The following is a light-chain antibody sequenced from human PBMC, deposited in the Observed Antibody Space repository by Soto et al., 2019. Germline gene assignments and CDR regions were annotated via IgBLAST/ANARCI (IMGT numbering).Light chain of an antibody. CDR2: DVS. CDR1: SSDVGDYNY. V-gene: IGLV2-14*03. Sequence: QSVLTQPASVSGSPGQSITISCTGTSSDVGDYNYVSWYQQHPGKAPKLLIYDVSNRPSGVSNRFSGSKSGNTASLTISGLQAEDEAEFYCCSYRRNSSTLYVFGTGNKVTVL. CDR3: CSYRRNSSTLYV. J-gene: IGLJ1*01.